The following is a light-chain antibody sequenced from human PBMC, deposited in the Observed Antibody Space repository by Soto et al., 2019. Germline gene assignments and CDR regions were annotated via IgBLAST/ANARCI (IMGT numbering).Light chain of an antibody. CDR3: GAWDNSLTVVV. V-gene: IGLV1-51*01. CDR1: SSNIGRNS. CDR2: DND. J-gene: IGLJ2*01. Sequence: VLTQPPSLSAAPGQKVTISCSGSSSNIGRNSVSWYQHLPGTAPKLLIYDNDKRPSGIPDRFSGSKSGTSATLGITGLQTGDEADYYCGAWDNSLTVVVFGGGTKVTVL.